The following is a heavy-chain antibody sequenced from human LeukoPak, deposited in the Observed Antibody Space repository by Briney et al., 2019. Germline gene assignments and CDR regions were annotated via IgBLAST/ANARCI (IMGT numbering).Heavy chain of an antibody. CDR3: ARDLGYDSSGYHY. D-gene: IGHD3-22*01. Sequence: SETLSLTCAVSGDSFSTSYWTWIRQPAGKGLEWIGRIYTSGSTNYNPSLKSRVTMSIDTSKKQFSLKLSSVSAADTAVYYCARDLGYDSSGYHYWGQGTLVTVSS. CDR2: IYTSGST. J-gene: IGHJ4*02. CDR1: GDSFSTSY. V-gene: IGHV4-4*07.